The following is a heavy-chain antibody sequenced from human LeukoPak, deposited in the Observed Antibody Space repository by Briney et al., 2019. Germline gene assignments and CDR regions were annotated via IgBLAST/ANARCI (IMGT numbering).Heavy chain of an antibody. CDR1: GGSFSGYY. J-gene: IGHJ2*01. D-gene: IGHD5-18*01. Sequence: PSETLSLTCAVYGGSFSGYYWSWIRQPPGKGLEWIGYIYYSGSTNYNPSLKSRVTISVDTSKNQFSLKLSSVTAADTAVYYCARDRKAMVTSGGFDLWGRGTLVTVSS. V-gene: IGHV4-59*01. CDR3: ARDRKAMVTSGGFDL. CDR2: IYYSGST.